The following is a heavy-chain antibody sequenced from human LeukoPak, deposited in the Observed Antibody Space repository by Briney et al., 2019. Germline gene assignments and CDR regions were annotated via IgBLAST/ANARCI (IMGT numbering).Heavy chain of an antibody. Sequence: GGSLRLSCAASGFTFSNYSMNWVRQAPGKGLEWVSSINSNSSYIYYADSVKGRFTISRDNAKNSLDLQMNSLRAEDTAVYFCARVQLITMVRGGLDYWGQGTLVTVSS. J-gene: IGHJ4*02. CDR1: GFTFSNYS. CDR3: ARVQLITMVRGGLDY. V-gene: IGHV3-21*01. CDR2: INSNSSYI. D-gene: IGHD3-10*01.